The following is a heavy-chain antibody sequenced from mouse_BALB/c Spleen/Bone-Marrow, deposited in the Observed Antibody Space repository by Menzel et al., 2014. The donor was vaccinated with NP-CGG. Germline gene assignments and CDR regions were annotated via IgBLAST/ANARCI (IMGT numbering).Heavy chain of an antibody. CDR2: VYPGDGDT. J-gene: IGHJ2*01. CDR1: GYTFTSYW. CDR3: ARGAPGDH. V-gene: IGHV1-87*01. Sequence: VQLQQSGAELARPGASVKLSCKASGYTFTSYWMQWVKQRPGQGLEWIGAVYPGDGDTRYTQKFKGKATLTADKSSSTAYMQLSSLASEDSAVYYCARGAPGDHWGRGTTLTVSS.